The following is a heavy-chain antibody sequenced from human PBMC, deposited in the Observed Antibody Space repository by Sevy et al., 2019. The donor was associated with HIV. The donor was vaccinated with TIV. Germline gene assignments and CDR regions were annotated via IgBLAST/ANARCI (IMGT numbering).Heavy chain of an antibody. CDR1: GLTFSTYG. D-gene: IGHD5-18*01. J-gene: IGHJ4*02. CDR3: AKDQGGYNYAPGY. CDR2: ISYDGNIQ. Sequence: GGSLRLSCAASGLTFSTYGMHWVRQAPGKGLEWVAVISYDGNIQYYADSVKGRFTVPRDNSKNTLYLQMNSLRAEDSAVYYCAKDQGGYNYAPGYWGQGTLVTVSS. V-gene: IGHV3-30*18.